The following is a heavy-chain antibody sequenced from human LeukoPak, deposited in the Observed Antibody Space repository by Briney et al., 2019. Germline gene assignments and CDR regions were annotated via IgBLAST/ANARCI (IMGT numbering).Heavy chain of an antibody. J-gene: IGHJ4*02. CDR3: AREMIDYYDSFGY. CDR2: IWYDGSNK. Sequence: PGGSLRLSCAASGFTFSSYGMHWVRQAPGKGLEWVAVIWYDGSNKYYADSVKGRFTISRDNSKNTLYLQMNSLRAEDTAVYYCAREMIDYYDSFGYWGQGTLVTVSS. D-gene: IGHD3-22*01. CDR1: GFTFSSYG. V-gene: IGHV3-33*01.